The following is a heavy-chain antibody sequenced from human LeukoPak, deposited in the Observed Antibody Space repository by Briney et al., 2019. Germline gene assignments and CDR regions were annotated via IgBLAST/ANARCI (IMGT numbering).Heavy chain of an antibody. D-gene: IGHD6-13*01. CDR2: ISAYNSNT. V-gene: IGHV1-18*01. J-gene: IGHJ4*02. Sequence: ASVKVSCKASGYTFTSYGISWVRQAPGQGLEWMGWISAYNSNTNYAQKLQGRVTMTTDTSTSTAYMELRSLRSDDTAVYYCARDRGIAAAGTSGDWGQGTLVTVSS. CDR1: GYTFTSYG. CDR3: ARDRGIAAAGTSGD.